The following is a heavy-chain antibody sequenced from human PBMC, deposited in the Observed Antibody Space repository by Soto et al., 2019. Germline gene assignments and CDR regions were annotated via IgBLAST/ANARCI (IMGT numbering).Heavy chain of an antibody. CDR1: GGSTSSYY. D-gene: IGHD3-10*01. J-gene: IGHJ4*02. CDR3: ARSYYYGSGSYYFDY. CDR2: IYYSGST. V-gene: IGHV4-59*01. Sequence: SETRSLPCTVSGGSTSSYYWSWIRHPPGKGLEWIGYIYYSGSTNYNPSLKSRVTISVDTSKNQFSLKLSSVTAADTAVYYCARSYYYGSGSYYFDYWGQGTLVTVS.